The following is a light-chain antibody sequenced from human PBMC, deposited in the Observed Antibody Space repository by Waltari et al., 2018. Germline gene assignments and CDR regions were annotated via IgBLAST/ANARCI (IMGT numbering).Light chain of an antibody. CDR3: QQYNQWPLT. J-gene: IGKJ4*01. CDR1: LSIDDS. Sequence: EIVMTQSPATLSVSRGGSATLSCRASLSIDDSLAWYQQKPGHPPRALIHGASTRDTGIPVGFSGSGSGTDFTLTSTGLQSEDFAVYCCQQYNQWPLTFGRGTKVEIK. V-gene: IGKV3-15*01. CDR2: GAS.